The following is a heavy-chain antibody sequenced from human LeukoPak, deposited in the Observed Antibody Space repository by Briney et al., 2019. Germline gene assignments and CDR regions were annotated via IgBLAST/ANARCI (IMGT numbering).Heavy chain of an antibody. CDR2: VGSDEKT. D-gene: IGHD2-15*01. CDR1: GFTLSRNA. Sequence: GGSLRLSCAASGFTLSRNAMSWVRQAPGRGLGWVSGVGSDEKTHYIDSVRGRFTIFRDNSKNTLYLQMNSLRVEDTAIYYCAKDLSWWAAADYWGQGALVTVAS. J-gene: IGHJ4*02. CDR3: AKDLSWWAAADY. V-gene: IGHV3-23*01.